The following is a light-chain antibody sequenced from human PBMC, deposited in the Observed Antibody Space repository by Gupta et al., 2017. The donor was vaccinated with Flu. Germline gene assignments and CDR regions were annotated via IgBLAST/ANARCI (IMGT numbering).Light chain of an antibody. Sequence: SLGERATINCKSSQSVLSSSNNKNYLSWYQQKPGQPPELLIYWASTRESGVPDRFSGSESGTDFTLTISSLQAEDMAVYYCQQYYFTPPTFGGGTKVEIK. CDR2: WAS. CDR1: QSVLSSSNNKNY. J-gene: IGKJ4*01. V-gene: IGKV4-1*01. CDR3: QQYYFTPPT.